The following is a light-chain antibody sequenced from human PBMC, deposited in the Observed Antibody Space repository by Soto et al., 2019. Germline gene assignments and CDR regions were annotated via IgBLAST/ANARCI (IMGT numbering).Light chain of an antibody. V-gene: IGLV1-44*01. CDR2: YDN. CDR1: NSNIGSNT. J-gene: IGLJ2*01. Sequence: QSVLTQPPSASGTPGQRVTISCSGSNSNIGSNTVNWYQQLPGTAPKLLIYYDNLRPSGVPDRISGSKSGTSASLAISGLQSDDEADYYCATWDDSLNGPVVFGGGTKVTVL. CDR3: ATWDDSLNGPVV.